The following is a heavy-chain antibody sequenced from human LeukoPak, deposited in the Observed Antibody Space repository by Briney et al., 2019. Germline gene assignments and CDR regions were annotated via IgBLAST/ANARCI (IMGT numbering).Heavy chain of an antibody. CDR1: GFTFSSCE. Sequence: GGSLSLSCAASGFTFSSCEMNCVRQTPGEGLEWVSYIDSSGTTIYYADSVKGRFTSPRDNAKKSLYLQMNSLRDEDTAVDYCARDFLAFGGVIALLDYWGQGTLVTVSS. V-gene: IGHV3-48*03. J-gene: IGHJ4*02. CDR2: IDSSGTTI. CDR3: ARDFLAFGGVIALLDY. D-gene: IGHD3-16*02.